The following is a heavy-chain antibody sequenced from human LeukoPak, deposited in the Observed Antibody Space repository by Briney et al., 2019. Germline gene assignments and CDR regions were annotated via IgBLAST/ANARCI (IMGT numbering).Heavy chain of an antibody. V-gene: IGHV4-39*07. CDR2: IYYSGST. Sequence: PSETLSLTCTVSGGSVRSTDDYWGWIRQPPGKGLEWIGSIYYSGSTYYNPSLKSRVTISVDTSKNQFSLKLSSVTAADTAVYYCARDVYACSNGVCYRDRLDYWGQGTLVTVSS. J-gene: IGHJ4*02. D-gene: IGHD2-8*01. CDR1: GGSVRSTDDY. CDR3: ARDVYACSNGVCYRDRLDY.